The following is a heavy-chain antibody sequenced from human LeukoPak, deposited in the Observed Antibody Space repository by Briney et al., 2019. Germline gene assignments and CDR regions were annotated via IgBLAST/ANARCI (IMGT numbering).Heavy chain of an antibody. CDR1: GGSISSGSYY. Sequence: SQTLSLTCTVSGGSISSGSYYWSWIRQPAGKGLEWIGRIYTSGSTNYNPSLKSRVTISVDTSKNQFSLKLSSVTAADTAVYYCARTIVVVPAARYDYYGMDVWGQGTTVTVSS. V-gene: IGHV4-61*02. J-gene: IGHJ6*02. D-gene: IGHD2-2*01. CDR3: ARTIVVVPAARYDYYGMDV. CDR2: IYTSGST.